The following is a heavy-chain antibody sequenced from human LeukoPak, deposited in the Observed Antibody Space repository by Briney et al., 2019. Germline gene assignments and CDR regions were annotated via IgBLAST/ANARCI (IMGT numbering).Heavy chain of an antibody. J-gene: IGHJ4*02. CDR3: AGVKKFDY. CDR2: HTSGSI. D-gene: IGHD2-8*01. Sequence: SETLSLTCTASGGSISSGSYYWNWMRQPAGKGLEWIGRHTSGSINYNPSLKSRVTISVDTSKNQLSLMLTPVTAADTAVYYCAGVKKFDYWGQGILVTVSS. CDR1: GGSISSGSYY. V-gene: IGHV4-61*02.